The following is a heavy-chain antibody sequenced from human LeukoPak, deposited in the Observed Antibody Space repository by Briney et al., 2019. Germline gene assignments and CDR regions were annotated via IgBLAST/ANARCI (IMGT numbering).Heavy chain of an antibody. CDR2: INPNSGGT. CDR3: ARDHPQNTRSYAFDI. CDR1: GYTFTSYD. J-gene: IGHJ3*02. V-gene: IGHV1-2*02. Sequence: ASVKVSCKASGYTFTSYDINWVRQATGQGLEWVGWINPNSGGTNYAQKFQGRVTMTRDTSISTAYMELSRLRSDDTAVYYCARDHPQNTRSYAFDIWGQGTMVTVSS. D-gene: IGHD1/OR15-1a*01.